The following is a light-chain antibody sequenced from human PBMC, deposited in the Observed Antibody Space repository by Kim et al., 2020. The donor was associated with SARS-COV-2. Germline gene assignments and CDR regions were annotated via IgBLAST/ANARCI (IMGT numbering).Light chain of an antibody. V-gene: IGLV4-69*01. Sequence: ASVKLTCTLSSGNSSNAIAWHQQQSEKGPRYLMKVNSDGSNSKGDGIPDRFSGSSSGAERYLTISSLQSDDEADYYCQTWAAGTGVFGAGTQLTVL. CDR3: QTWAAGTGV. CDR1: SGNSSNA. CDR2: VNSDGSN. J-gene: IGLJ3*02.